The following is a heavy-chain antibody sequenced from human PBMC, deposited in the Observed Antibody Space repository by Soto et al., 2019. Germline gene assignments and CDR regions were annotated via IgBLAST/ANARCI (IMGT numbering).Heavy chain of an antibody. D-gene: IGHD2-21*02. J-gene: IGHJ3*01. CDR1: GGTFSSYA. V-gene: IGHV1-69*06. Sequence: SVKVSCKASGGTFSSYAISWVRQAPGQGLEWMGGIIPIFGTANYAQKFQGRVTITADKSTSTAYMELASLRSDDTAVYYCARPQRGDDVKNAFDLWGQGTMVTVSS. CDR3: ARPQRGDDVKNAFDL. CDR2: IIPIFGTA.